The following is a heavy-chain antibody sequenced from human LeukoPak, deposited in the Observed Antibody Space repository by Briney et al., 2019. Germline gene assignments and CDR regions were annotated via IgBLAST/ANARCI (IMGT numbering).Heavy chain of an antibody. CDR1: GFTFSSYW. CDR3: AREPIRDDSGKVRYHHYAMDV. V-gene: IGHV3-74*01. CDR2: INTDASGT. J-gene: IGHJ6*02. D-gene: IGHD3-10*01. Sequence: PGGSLRLSCAASGFTFSSYWMHWVRQAPGKGLVWVSRINTDASGTTYADSVKGRFSISRDNAKNTLYLQMNSLSAEDTAVYYCAREPIRDDSGKVRYHHYAMDVWGQGTTVTVSS.